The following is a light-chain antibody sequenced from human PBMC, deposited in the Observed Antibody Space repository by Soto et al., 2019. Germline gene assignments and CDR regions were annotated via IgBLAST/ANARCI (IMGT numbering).Light chain of an antibody. J-gene: IGKJ4*01. CDR3: QQYSSWPLS. CDR1: QRVCSS. CDR2: GAS. V-gene: IGKV3D-15*01. Sequence: EIVMTQSPGTLSVSPGERAPLSFRASQRVCSSLAWYQQKPGQAPRLLMYGASTRATGTPARFSGSGSGTEFTLTISSLQSEDFAVYYCQQYSSWPLSFGGGTKVDIK.